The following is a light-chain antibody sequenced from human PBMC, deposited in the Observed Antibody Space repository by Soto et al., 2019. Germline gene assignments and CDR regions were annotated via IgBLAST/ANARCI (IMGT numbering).Light chain of an antibody. CDR1: SSDIGNYNY. CDR3: SSYTTSSTLV. Sequence: QPVLTQPASVSGSPGQSITISCTGTSSDIGNYNYVSWYQQYPGKAPKLMIYDVSNRPSGVSNRFSGSKSGNTASLTISGLQAEDEANYYCSSYTTSSTLVFGGGTKLTVL. V-gene: IGLV2-14*01. J-gene: IGLJ2*01. CDR2: DVS.